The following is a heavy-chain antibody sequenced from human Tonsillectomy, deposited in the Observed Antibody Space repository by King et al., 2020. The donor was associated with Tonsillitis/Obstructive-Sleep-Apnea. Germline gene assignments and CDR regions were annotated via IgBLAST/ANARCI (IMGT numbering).Heavy chain of an antibody. CDR1: GFTFSTYA. J-gene: IGHJ1*01. CDR3: ARKKEESMENVRGSYQH. Sequence: EVQLVESGGGLAQPGGSLRLSCAASGFTFSTYAMNWVRQGPGKGLEWVSVISGGGDRTYYADSVTGRFTISRDNSKNTLYLQMNSLRAEDTAVYYCARKKEESMENVRGSYQHWGKGTLVTVSS. V-gene: IGHV3-23*04. CDR2: ISGGGDRT. D-gene: IGHD3-10*02.